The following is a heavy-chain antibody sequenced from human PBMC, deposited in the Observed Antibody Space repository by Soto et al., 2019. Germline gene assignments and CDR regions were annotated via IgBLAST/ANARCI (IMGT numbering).Heavy chain of an antibody. D-gene: IGHD3-22*01. CDR1: GGSISSGDYY. CDR3: ARAVDYYDSSGYLDY. V-gene: IGHV4-30-4*01. CDR2: IYYSGST. Sequence: QVQLQESGPGLVKPSQTLSLTCTVSGGSISSGDYYWSWIRQPPGKGLEWIGYIYYSGSTYYNPYLKGRVTISVDTSKNQFSLKLSSVTAADTAVYYCARAVDYYDSSGYLDYWGQGTLVTVSS. J-gene: IGHJ4*02.